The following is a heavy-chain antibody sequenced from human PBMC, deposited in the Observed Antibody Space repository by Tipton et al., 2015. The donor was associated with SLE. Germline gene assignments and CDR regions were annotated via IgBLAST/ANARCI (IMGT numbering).Heavy chain of an antibody. D-gene: IGHD3-22*01. CDR2: LTHSGIT. V-gene: IGHV4-34*01. CDR1: GGSFNDYL. J-gene: IGHJ4*02. Sequence: LRLSCVVYGGSFNDYLWSWIRQPPGKGLEWIGQLTHSGITNYYPSLKSRVTISVDTSKNQFSLKLGSVTAADTAVYYCARGISRGYQHFFDYWGQGPRVSVSS. CDR3: ARGISRGYQHFFDY.